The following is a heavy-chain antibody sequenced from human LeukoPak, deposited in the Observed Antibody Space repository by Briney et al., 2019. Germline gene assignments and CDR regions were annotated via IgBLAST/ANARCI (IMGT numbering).Heavy chain of an antibody. CDR1: GFTFSTYW. CDR2: INPDGSST. V-gene: IGHV3-74*01. D-gene: IGHD3-22*01. Sequence: GGSLRLSCAASGFTFSTYWMHWVRQAPGKGLVWVSRINPDGSSTSDADSVKGRFTISRDNAKNTLFLQMNSLRAEDTAVYYCAGTIVGKWAIDYWGQGTLVTVSS. J-gene: IGHJ4*02. CDR3: AGTIVGKWAIDY.